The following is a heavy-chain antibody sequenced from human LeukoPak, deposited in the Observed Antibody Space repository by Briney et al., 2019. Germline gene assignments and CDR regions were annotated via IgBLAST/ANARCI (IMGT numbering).Heavy chain of an antibody. CDR2: IGTAGDT. D-gene: IGHD1-1*01. V-gene: IGHV3-13*01. CDR1: GFTFSDYD. Sequence: GGSLRLSCAASGFTFSDYDMHWVRQATGKGLEWVSAIGTAGDTYYTGSVKGRFTISRENAKNSLYLQMNSLRAGDTAVYYCARVAKERVGGVYYFDYWGQGPLVTVSS. CDR3: ARVAKERVGGVYYFDY. J-gene: IGHJ4*02.